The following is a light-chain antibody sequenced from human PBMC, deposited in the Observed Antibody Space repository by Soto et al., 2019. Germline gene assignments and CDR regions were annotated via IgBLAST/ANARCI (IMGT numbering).Light chain of an antibody. Sequence: DTQMTQSPSSLSASVGDRVTITCRASQNIRSYLNWYQQKPGRAPTLLIYETSTLQTGVPSRFSGSGSGTDFSLTISSLQPEDVATYFCQKYNSPPLTFGQGTKVDIK. V-gene: IGKV1-27*01. CDR2: ETS. J-gene: IGKJ1*01. CDR1: QNIRSY. CDR3: QKYNSPPLT.